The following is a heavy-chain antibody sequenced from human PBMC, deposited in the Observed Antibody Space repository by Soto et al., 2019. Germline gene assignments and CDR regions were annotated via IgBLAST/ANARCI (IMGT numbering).Heavy chain of an antibody. J-gene: IGHJ4*02. CDR1: GGTFSSYA. CDR2: IIPIFGTA. CDR3: ASYYYDSSGYRRTQVSDY. Sequence: GASVKVSCKASGGTFSSYAISWVRQAPGQGLEWMGGIIPIFGTANYAQKFQGRVTITADESTSTAYMELSSLRSEDTAVYYCASYYYDSSGYRRTQVSDYWGQGTLVTVSS. D-gene: IGHD3-22*01. V-gene: IGHV1-69*13.